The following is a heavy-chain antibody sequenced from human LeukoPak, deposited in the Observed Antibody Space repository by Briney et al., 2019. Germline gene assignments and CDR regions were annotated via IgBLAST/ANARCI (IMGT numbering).Heavy chain of an antibody. CDR1: GFTFDDYA. CDR3: AKDIEYCSTTSCSLFDDAFDI. D-gene: IGHD2-2*01. Sequence: PGGSLRLSCAASGFTFDDYAIHWVRQAPGKGLEWVSLISGDGGSTYYADSVRGRFTISRDNSKASLYLQMNSLRPEDTALYFCAKDIEYCSTTSCSLFDDAFDIWGQRTMVTVSS. J-gene: IGHJ3*02. V-gene: IGHV3-43*02. CDR2: ISGDGGST.